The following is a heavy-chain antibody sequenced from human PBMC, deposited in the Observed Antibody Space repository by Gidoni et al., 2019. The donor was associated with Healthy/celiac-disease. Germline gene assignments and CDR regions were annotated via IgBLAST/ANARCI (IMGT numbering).Heavy chain of an antibody. CDR1: GGTFSSYA. J-gene: IGHJ6*02. V-gene: IGHV1-69*01. CDR2: IIPIFGTA. CDR3: ARGGVSGTSLYYYGMDV. Sequence: QVQLVQSGAEVKKPGSSVKVSCKASGGTFSSYAISWVRQAPGQGLEWMGGIIPIFGTANYAQKFQGRVTITADESTSTAYMELSSLRSEDTAVYYCARGGVSGTSLYYYGMDVWGQGTTVTVSS. D-gene: IGHD2-2*01.